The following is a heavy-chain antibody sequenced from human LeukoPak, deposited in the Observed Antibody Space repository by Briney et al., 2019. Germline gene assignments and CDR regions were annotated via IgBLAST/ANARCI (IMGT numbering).Heavy chain of an antibody. Sequence: SETLSLTCAVYGGSFSGYYWSWIRQPPGKGLEWIGEINHSGSTNYNPSLKSRVTISVDTSKNQFSLKLSSVTAADTAVYYCARGLGVGHGYYFDYWGQGTLVTVSS. CDR1: GGSFSGYY. J-gene: IGHJ4*02. CDR3: ARGLGVGHGYYFDY. D-gene: IGHD2-8*01. CDR2: INHSGST. V-gene: IGHV4-34*01.